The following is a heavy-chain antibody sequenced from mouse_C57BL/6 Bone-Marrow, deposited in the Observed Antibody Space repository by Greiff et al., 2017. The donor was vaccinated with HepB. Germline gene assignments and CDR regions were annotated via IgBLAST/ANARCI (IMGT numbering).Heavy chain of an antibody. V-gene: IGHV5-17*01. CDR2: ISSGSSTI. CDR3: ARGRGYWYFDV. CDR1: GFTFSDYG. J-gene: IGHJ1*03. Sequence: EVQGVESGGGLVKPGGSLKLSCAASGFTFSDYGMHWVRQAPEQGLEWVAYISSGSSTIYYADTVKGRFTISRDNAKNTLFLQMTSLRSEDTAMYYCARGRGYWYFDVWGTGTTVTVSS.